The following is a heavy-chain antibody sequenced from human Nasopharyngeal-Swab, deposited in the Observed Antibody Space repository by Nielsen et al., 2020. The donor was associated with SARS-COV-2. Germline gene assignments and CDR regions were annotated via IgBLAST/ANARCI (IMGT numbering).Heavy chain of an antibody. Sequence: GESLKISCAASGFTFSSYGMHWVRQAPGTGLEWVAVISYDGSNKYYADSVKGRFTISRDNSKNTLYLQMNSLRAEDTAVYYCAKEGYYGSSGYYHGGYFDYWGQGTLVTVSS. V-gene: IGHV3-30*18. D-gene: IGHD3-22*01. CDR2: ISYDGSNK. CDR1: GFTFSSYG. J-gene: IGHJ4*02. CDR3: AKEGYYGSSGYYHGGYFDY.